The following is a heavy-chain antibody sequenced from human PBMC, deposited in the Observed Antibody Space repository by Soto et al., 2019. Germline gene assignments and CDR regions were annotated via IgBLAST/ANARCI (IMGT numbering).Heavy chain of an antibody. J-gene: IGHJ4*02. V-gene: IGHV4-4*07. Sequence: QSLTCTVSCGSISSSYWSWIRQPAGKGLEWIGRFSARGGTNYNPSLKTRVTMSVDTSKNQFSLQLYSVTAADTAVYYCARGFSGSYYVFDYWGQGNLVTVSS. CDR2: FSARGGT. CDR1: CGSISSSY. D-gene: IGHD1-26*01. CDR3: ARGFSGSYYVFDY.